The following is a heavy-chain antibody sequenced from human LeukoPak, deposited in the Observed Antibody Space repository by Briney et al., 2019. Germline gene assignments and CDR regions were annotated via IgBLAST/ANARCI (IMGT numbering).Heavy chain of an antibody. CDR2: IYPGDSDT. CDR1: GYSFTSYW. CDR3: ARAVAYGGYGSYYFDY. Sequence: GESLKISCKGSGYSFTSYWIGWVRQMPGKGLEWMGIIYPGDSDTRYSPSFQGQVTISADKSISTAYLQWSSLKASDTAMYYCARAVAYGGYGSYYFDYWGQGTLVTVSS. V-gene: IGHV5-51*01. J-gene: IGHJ4*02. D-gene: IGHD4-17*01.